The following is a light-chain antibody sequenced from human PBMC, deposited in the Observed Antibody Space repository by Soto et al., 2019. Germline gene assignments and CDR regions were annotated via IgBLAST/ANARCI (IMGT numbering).Light chain of an antibody. CDR1: QSIDSD. CDR2: GAS. V-gene: IGKV3-15*01. J-gene: IGKJ1*01. CDR3: QQYSHWRT. Sequence: EIMMTQSPANVSVFPGERATLSCRASQSIDSDLAWNQQKPGHVPRLLIYGASTRATGVPARFSGSGSGTEFTLTIIGLQSDDFAVYYCQQYSHWRTFGPGTKVEIK.